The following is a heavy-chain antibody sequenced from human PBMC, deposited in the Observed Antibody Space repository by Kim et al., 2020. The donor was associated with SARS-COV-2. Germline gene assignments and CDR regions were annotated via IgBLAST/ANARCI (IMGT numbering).Heavy chain of an antibody. CDR3: ARSAHFWSGHYLDL. J-gene: IGHJ5*02. Sequence: ASVKVSCKASGYPFTDYYIHWVRQAPGQGLEWMGWINPYSGDTNYAQKFQGRVTMTRDTSISTPYVELSSLRSDDTAVFYCARSAHFWSGHYLDLWGQGTLITVSP. CDR1: GYPFTDYY. D-gene: IGHD3-3*01. V-gene: IGHV1-2*02. CDR2: INPYSGDT.